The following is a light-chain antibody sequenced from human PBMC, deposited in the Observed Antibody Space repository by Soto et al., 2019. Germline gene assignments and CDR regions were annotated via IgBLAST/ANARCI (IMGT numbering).Light chain of an antibody. V-gene: IGLV4-69*01. CDR3: QTGGSGIVV. J-gene: IGLJ2*01. CDR1: SGHSNYA. CDR2: LNSDGSH. Sequence: QPVLTQSPSASASLGASVKLTCTLSSGHSNYAIAWHQQQSEKGPRYLMKLNSDGSHSKGDGIPDRFSGSSSGAERYLTSSSLQSEDEADYYCQTGGSGIVVFGGGTKLTVL.